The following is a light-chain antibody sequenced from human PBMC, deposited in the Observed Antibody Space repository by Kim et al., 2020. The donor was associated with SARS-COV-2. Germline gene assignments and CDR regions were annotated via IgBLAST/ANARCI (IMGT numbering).Light chain of an antibody. CDR1: QTVGSN. Sequence: EIVMTQSPATLSVSPGERATLSCRASQTVGSNLAWYQQKPGQAPRLLIYGSYTRATGIPARFSGSGSGTEFTLTISSLQSEDFVVYYCHQYNNWPRTFGQGTKVDSK. CDR2: GSY. V-gene: IGKV3-15*01. J-gene: IGKJ1*01. CDR3: HQYNNWPRT.